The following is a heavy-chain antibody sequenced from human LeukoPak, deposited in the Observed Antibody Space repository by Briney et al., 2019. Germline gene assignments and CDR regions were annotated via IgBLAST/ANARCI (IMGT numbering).Heavy chain of an antibody. CDR1: GFTFDAYA. Sequence: GGSLRLSCEASGFTFDAYAMHWVRQAPGKGLEWVSSISSSSSYIYYADSVKGRFTISRDDAKNSLYLQMNSLRAEDTAVYYCARDRDYSNTLDYWGQGTLVTVSS. D-gene: IGHD4-11*01. V-gene: IGHV3-21*01. CDR2: ISSSSSYI. CDR3: ARDRDYSNTLDY. J-gene: IGHJ4*02.